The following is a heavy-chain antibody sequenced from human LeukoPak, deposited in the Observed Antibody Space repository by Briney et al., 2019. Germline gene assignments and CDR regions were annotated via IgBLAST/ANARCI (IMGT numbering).Heavy chain of an antibody. CDR3: VRTKEGDY. Sequence: GGSLRLSCAASGFIFSNYEMNWVRQAPGKGLEWVSYISHTGTTTYYADSVKGRFTISRDDARNSLYLQMNSLRAEDTAVYYCVRTKEGDYWGQGTLVTVSS. V-gene: IGHV3-48*03. CDR1: GFIFSNYE. J-gene: IGHJ4*02. CDR2: ISHTGTTT.